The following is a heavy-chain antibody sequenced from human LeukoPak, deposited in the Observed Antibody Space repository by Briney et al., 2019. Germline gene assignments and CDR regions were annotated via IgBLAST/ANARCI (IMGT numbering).Heavy chain of an antibody. V-gene: IGHV2-70*11. D-gene: IGHD6-13*01. Sequence: SGPALVRPTQTLTLTCTFSGFSLSTSGMCVSWIRQPPGKALEWLARIDWDDDKYYSTSLKTRLTISKDTSKNQVVLTMTNMDPVDTATYYCARLIAAAGTYDYWGQGTLVTVSS. J-gene: IGHJ4*02. CDR1: GFSLSTSGMC. CDR3: ARLIAAAGTYDY. CDR2: IDWDDDK.